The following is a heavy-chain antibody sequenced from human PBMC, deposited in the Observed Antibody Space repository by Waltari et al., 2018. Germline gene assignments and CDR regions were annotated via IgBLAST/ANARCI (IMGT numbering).Heavy chain of an antibody. D-gene: IGHD2-15*01. CDR2: ISSSSQTT. J-gene: IGHJ4*02. Sequence: EVHLVESGGGLVQPGGSLTLSCASSGFDFNPYIMNWVRQAPGKGLEWLSYISSSSQTTYYADSVRGRFTISRDNAQNSLYLHMNSLRAEDTAVYYCARDEVVVAGVPHDYWGQGTLVTVSS. V-gene: IGHV3-48*04. CDR3: ARDEVVVAGVPHDY. CDR1: GFDFNPYI.